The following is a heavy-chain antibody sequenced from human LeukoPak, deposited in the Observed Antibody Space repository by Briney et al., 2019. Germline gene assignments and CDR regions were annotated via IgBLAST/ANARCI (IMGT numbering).Heavy chain of an antibody. J-gene: IGHJ4*02. CDR1: GFTFSSYE. V-gene: IGHV3-48*03. CDR3: ARESVLDY. Sequence: GGSLRLSCAASGFTFSSYEMNWVRQAPGKGLEWVSYISGSGSTIYYADSVKGRFTISRDNAKNSLYLQMNSLRVEDTAVYYCARESVLDYWGQGTLVTVSS. CDR2: ISGSGSTI.